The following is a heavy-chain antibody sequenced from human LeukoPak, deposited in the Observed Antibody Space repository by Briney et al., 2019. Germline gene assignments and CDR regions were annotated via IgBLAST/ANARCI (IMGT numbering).Heavy chain of an antibody. Sequence: SETLSLTCSVSGGSVNSGSYYWSWIRQPPEKGLEWIGNVYYTGSTNSSPSLKSQVTISMDTSKNQFSLMLTSVTAADTAVYYCARSRGSTWPPDYWGQGSLVTVSS. J-gene: IGHJ4*02. CDR3: ARSRGSTWPPDY. V-gene: IGHV4-61*01. D-gene: IGHD6-13*01. CDR1: GGSVNSGSYY. CDR2: VYYTGST.